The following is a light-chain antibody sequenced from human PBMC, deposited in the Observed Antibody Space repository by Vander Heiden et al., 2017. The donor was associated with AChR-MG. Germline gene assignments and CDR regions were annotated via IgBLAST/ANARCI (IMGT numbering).Light chain of an antibody. CDR3: CSNAGSHTYF. V-gene: IGLV2-11*01. CDR1: RSDVGGYNY. CDR2: NVS. Sequence: QSALPQPRSVSGSPGQSVTISCSGTRSDVGGYNYGSWYQQHPGKAPKLMICNVSKRPSGVPDRFSGSKSGNTASLTIAGLQAEDEADYYCCSNAGSHTYFFGGGTKLTVL. J-gene: IGLJ2*01.